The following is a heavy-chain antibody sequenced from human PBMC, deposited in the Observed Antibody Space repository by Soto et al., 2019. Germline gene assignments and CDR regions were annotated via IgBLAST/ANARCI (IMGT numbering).Heavy chain of an antibody. CDR3: ARGGLIQLGYYGMDV. V-gene: IGHV3-30-3*01. Sequence: QVQLVESGGGVVQPGRSLRLSCAASGFTFSSYAMHWVRQAPGKGLEWVAVISYDGSNKYYADSVKGRFTISRDNSKNTLYLQMNSLRAEDTAVYYCARGGLIQLGYYGMDVWGQGTTFTVSS. CDR2: ISYDGSNK. J-gene: IGHJ6*02. CDR1: GFTFSSYA. D-gene: IGHD5-18*01.